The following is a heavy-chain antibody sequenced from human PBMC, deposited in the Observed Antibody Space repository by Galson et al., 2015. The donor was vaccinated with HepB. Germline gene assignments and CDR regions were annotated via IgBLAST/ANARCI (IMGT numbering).Heavy chain of an antibody. CDR1: GGSISSYY. J-gene: IGHJ4*02. CDR2: IYTSGST. D-gene: IGHD3-10*01. CDR3: ARVGMVRGVINGFDY. Sequence: ETLSLTCTVSGGSISSYYWSWIRQPAGKGLEWIGRIYTSGSTNYNPSLKSRVTMSVDTSKNQFSLKLSSVTAADTAVYYCARVGMVRGVINGFDYWGQGTLVTVSS. V-gene: IGHV4-4*07.